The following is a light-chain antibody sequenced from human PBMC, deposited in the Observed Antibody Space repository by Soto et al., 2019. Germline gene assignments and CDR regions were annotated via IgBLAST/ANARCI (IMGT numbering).Light chain of an antibody. CDR2: EVS. CDR3: CSYAGSSTFEV. Sequence: QSVLTQPASVSGSPGQSITISCTGTSSDVGSYNLVSWYQQYPGKAPKLMIYEVSKRPSGVSNRFSGSKSGNTASLTTSGLQAGDEADYYCCSYAGSSTFEVFGGGTQLTVL. V-gene: IGLV2-23*02. J-gene: IGLJ3*02. CDR1: SSDVGSYNL.